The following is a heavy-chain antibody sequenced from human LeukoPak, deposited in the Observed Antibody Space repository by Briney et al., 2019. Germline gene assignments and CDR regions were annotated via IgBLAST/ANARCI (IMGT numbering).Heavy chain of an antibody. CDR2: TNLNSGGT. J-gene: IGHJ5*02. CDR3: ARETFYGSGSYYTRQNWFDP. V-gene: IGHV1-2*02. D-gene: IGHD3-10*01. CDR1: GYTFTGYY. Sequence: ASVTVSCKASGYTFTGYYMHWVRQAPGQGLEWMEWTNLNSGGTNYAQKFQGRVTMTRDTSISTAYMELSRLRSDDTAVYYCARETFYGSGSYYTRQNWFDPWGQGTLVTVSS.